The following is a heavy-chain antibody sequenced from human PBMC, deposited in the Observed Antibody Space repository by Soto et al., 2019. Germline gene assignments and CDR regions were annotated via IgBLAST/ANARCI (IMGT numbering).Heavy chain of an antibody. Sequence: QVQLVQSGAEVKTPGASVKVSCRASGYSFRTHGISWVRQAPGQGLEWMGWISTYDDKTNFPQKVQGRITMTTDTSTSTAYMELRSLRSEDTAVYFCARDLGYCNSSGCFRNWFDPWGQGTLVTVSS. CDR3: ARDLGYCNSSGCFRNWFDP. D-gene: IGHD2-15*01. J-gene: IGHJ5*02. CDR2: ISTYDDKT. V-gene: IGHV1-18*01. CDR1: GYSFRTHG.